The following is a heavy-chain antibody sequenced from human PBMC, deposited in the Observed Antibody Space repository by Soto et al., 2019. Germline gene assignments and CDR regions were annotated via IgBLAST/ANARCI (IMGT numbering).Heavy chain of an antibody. Sequence: SETLSLTCTVSGGSISSYYWSWIRQPPGKGLEWIGYIYYSGSTNYNPSLKSRVTISVDTSKNQFSLKLSSVTAADTAVYYCASIDYGSGSYYNGGYFDYWGQGTLVTVSS. D-gene: IGHD3-10*01. V-gene: IGHV4-59*01. CDR1: GGSISSYY. CDR3: ASIDYGSGSYYNGGYFDY. J-gene: IGHJ4*02. CDR2: IYYSGST.